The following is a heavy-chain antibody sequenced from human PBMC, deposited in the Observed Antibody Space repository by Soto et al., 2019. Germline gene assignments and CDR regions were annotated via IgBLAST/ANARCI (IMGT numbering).Heavy chain of an antibody. J-gene: IGHJ5*02. CDR1: GDSINNYY. D-gene: IGHD6-6*01. Sequence: SETLSLTCTVSGDSINNYYWSWTRQPPGKGLEWIGNFYYSGDTKYNPSLKSRVTISVDTSKNQFSLKLTSVTAADTAVYYCARGLAAPWFDPWGQGTLVTVSS. CDR3: ARGLAAPWFDP. CDR2: FYYSGDT. V-gene: IGHV4-59*08.